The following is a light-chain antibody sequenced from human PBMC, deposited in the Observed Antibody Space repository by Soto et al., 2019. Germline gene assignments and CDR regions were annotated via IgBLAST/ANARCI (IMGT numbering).Light chain of an antibody. Sequence: EIVMTQSPVTLSVSPGERATLFCRASQSVSSNLAWYQQKPGQAPRLLIYGASTRATGIPARFSGSGSGTEFTLTISSLQSDDVAVYYCRQYNDWPSYTFGRGTKLEIK. CDR3: RQYNDWPSYT. J-gene: IGKJ2*01. CDR2: GAS. CDR1: QSVSSN. V-gene: IGKV3-15*01.